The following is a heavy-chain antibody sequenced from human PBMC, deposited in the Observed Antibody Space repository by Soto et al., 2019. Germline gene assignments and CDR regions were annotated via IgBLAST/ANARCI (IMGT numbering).Heavy chain of an antibody. CDR2: INHSGST. D-gene: IGHD6-13*01. J-gene: IGHJ4*02. V-gene: IGHV4-34*01. CDR1: GGSFSGYY. CDR3: ARRYSSSWYRYLKN. Sequence: SETLSLTCAVYGGSFSGYYWSWIRQPPGKGLEWIGEINHSGSTNYNPSLKSRVTISVDTSKNQFSLKLSSVTAADTAVYYCARRYSSSWYRYLKNWGQGTMVTVSS.